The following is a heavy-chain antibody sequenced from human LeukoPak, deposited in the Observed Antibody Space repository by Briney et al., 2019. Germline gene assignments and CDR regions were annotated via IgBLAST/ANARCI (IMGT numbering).Heavy chain of an antibody. Sequence: GGSLRLSCAASGFTFSSYAMSWVRQAPGKGLEWVSAISGSSSTIYYADSVKGRFTISRDNAKNSLYLQMNSLRAEDTAVYYCARAVTPYYYYYMDVWGKGTTVTVSS. V-gene: IGHV3-48*01. CDR1: GFTFSSYA. CDR3: ARAVTPYYYYYMDV. D-gene: IGHD2-21*02. J-gene: IGHJ6*03. CDR2: ISGSSSTI.